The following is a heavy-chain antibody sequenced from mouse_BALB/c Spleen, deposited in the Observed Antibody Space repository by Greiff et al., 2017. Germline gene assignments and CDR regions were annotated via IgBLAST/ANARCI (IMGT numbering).Heavy chain of an antibody. Sequence: VKLVESGPGLVAPSQSLSITCTVSGFSLTSYGVHWVRQPPGKGLEWLGVIWAGGSTNYNSALMSRLSISKDNSKSQVFLKMNSLQTDDTAMYYCATKNYYGSLDYAMDYWGQGTSVTVSS. CDR3: ATKNYYGSLDYAMDY. V-gene: IGHV2-9*02. CDR1: GFSLTSYG. CDR2: IWAGGST. J-gene: IGHJ4*01. D-gene: IGHD1-1*01.